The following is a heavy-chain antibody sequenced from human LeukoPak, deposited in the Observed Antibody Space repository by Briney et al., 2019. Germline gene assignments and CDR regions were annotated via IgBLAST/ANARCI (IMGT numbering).Heavy chain of an antibody. D-gene: IGHD3-22*01. Sequence: SETLSLTCTVSGGSMDTYYWSWIRQPPGKGLEWIGYVYYRGSTTYSPSLTSRVTISVDTPKNQFSLKLISVTAADTAVYFCARLTTMTVATYYYYMDVWGEGTTVIVSS. V-gene: IGHV4-59*01. CDR1: GGSMDTYY. CDR2: VYYRGST. J-gene: IGHJ6*03. CDR3: ARLTTMTVATYYYYMDV.